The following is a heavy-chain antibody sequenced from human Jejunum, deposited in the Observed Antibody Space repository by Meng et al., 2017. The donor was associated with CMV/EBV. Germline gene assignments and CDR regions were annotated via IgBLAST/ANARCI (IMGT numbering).Heavy chain of an antibody. Sequence: CKASGYTFNIYGISWVRQAPGQGLEYMGWISSYSGNTEYAQKFQGRLTVTTDTSTNTAYMELRNLRSDDTAMYYCAREANGGLAGFDYWGQGTLVTVS. D-gene: IGHD3-16*01. CDR2: ISSYSGNT. J-gene: IGHJ4*02. V-gene: IGHV1-18*01. CDR1: GYTFNIYG. CDR3: AREANGGLAGFDY.